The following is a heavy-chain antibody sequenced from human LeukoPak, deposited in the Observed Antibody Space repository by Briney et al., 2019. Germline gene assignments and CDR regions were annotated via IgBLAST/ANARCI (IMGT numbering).Heavy chain of an antibody. D-gene: IGHD1-1*01. CDR3: EIRSCAYNRNDLSMDF. CDR1: GYTFTGYY. Sequence: ASLTLSCKASGYTFTGYYMHWVRQAPGPGHERMGLINPNSGGTNYAKRFQGRVIMTRETSISTTYRELSGLRSDDTAVYCCEIRSCAYNRNDLSMDFWGQGTLVTVSS. V-gene: IGHV1-2*02. J-gene: IGHJ4*02. CDR2: INPNSGGT.